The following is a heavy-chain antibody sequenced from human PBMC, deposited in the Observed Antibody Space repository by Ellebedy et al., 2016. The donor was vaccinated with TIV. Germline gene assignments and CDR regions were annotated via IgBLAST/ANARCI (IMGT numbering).Heavy chain of an antibody. Sequence: PGGSLRLSCAASGFTFSTYGIHWVRQAPGKGLEWVALISYDGSDNYYADSVKGRFTISRDNSKNTLFLQVDSLRVEDTAVYYCAKQVSGYCSGGHCDGGATHFYYGMDVWGQGTTVTVSS. CDR2: ISYDGSDN. J-gene: IGHJ6*02. V-gene: IGHV3-30*18. CDR3: AKQVSGYCSGGHCDGGATHFYYGMDV. CDR1: GFTFSTYG. D-gene: IGHD2-15*01.